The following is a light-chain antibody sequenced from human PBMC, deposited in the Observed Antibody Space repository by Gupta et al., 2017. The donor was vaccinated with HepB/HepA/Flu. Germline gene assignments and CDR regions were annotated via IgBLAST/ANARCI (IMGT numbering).Light chain of an antibody. CDR2: DVS. CDR3: SSYTSTDTLV. V-gene: IGLV2-14*03. CDR1: SSDVGGYNF. J-gene: IGLJ2*01. Sequence: QSALTQPASVSGSPGQSITISCTGPSSDVGGYNFVSWYQQHPGKAPKLMIYDVSSRPSGVSNRFSGSKSGNTASLTISGLQAEDEADYYCSSYTSTDTLVFGGGTKVTVL.